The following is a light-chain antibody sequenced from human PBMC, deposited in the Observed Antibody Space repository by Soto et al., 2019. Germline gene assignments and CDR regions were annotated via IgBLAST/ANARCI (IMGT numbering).Light chain of an antibody. CDR1: QSLLHITGETF. J-gene: IGKJ5*01. CDR2: EVS. CDR3: MQSTQRPPT. V-gene: IGKV2D-29*02. Sequence: DVVMTQTPLSLSVAPGQPASISCKSSQSLLHITGETFLFWYLQKPGQSPQLLIYEVSTRVSGVPDRFSGSGSVTDFTLEISRVETDDVGIYYCMQSTQRPPTFGQGTRLGIE.